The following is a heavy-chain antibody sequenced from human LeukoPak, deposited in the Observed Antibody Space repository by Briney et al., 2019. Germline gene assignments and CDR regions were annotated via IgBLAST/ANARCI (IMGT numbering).Heavy chain of an antibody. CDR2: IYYSGST. J-gene: IGHJ4*02. CDR1: GGSISSSSYY. D-gene: IGHD6-19*01. CDR3: ARVGNSGWSGLDY. V-gene: IGHV4-39*07. Sequence: PSETLSLTCAVSGGSISSSSYYWGWIRQPPGKGLEWIGSIYYSGSTYYNPSLKSRVTISVDTSKNQFSLKLSSVTAADTAVYYCARVGNSGWSGLDYWGQGTLVTVSS.